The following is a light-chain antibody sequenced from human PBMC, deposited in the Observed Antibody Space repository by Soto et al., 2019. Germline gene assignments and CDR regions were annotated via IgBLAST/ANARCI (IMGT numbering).Light chain of an antibody. V-gene: IGKV1-9*01. CDR3: QQYNSYPWT. J-gene: IGKJ1*01. CDR2: AAS. CDR1: QDIAIY. Sequence: IQLTQSPSSLSASVGDRVTITCRASQDIAIYLAWYQQKPGEAPKLLIYAASTLYGGVPSRFSGSGSGTDFALTISSLQPDDFATYYCQQYNSYPWTFGQGTKVDIK.